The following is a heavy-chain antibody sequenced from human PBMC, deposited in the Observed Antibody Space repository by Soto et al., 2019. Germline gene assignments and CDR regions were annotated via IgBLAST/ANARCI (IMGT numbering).Heavy chain of an antibody. CDR2: INAGNGNT. CDR1: GYTFTSYA. CDR3: ARSLYDILPGSVYNWFDL. J-gene: IGHJ2*01. D-gene: IGHD3-9*01. Sequence: ASVKVSCKASGYTFTSYAMHWVRQAPGQRLEWMGWINAGNGNTKYSQKFQGRVTITRDTSASTAYMELSSLRSEDTAVYYCARSLYDILPGSVYNWFDLWGRGTLVTVSS. V-gene: IGHV1-3*01.